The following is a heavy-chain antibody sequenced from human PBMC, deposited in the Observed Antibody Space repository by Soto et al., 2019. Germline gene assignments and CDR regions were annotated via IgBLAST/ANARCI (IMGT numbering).Heavy chain of an antibody. D-gene: IGHD5-12*01. V-gene: IGHV4-34*01. CDR1: GGSFSGYY. J-gene: IGHJ6*03. CDR3: ARVGSGYDWARYYYYMDV. Sequence: QVRLQQWGAGLLKPSETLSLTCAVYGGSFSGYYWSWIRQPPGKGLEWIGEINHSGSTNYNPSLKSRVTISVDTSKNQFSLKLSSVTAADTAVYYCARVGSGYDWARYYYYMDVWGKGTTVTVSS. CDR2: INHSGST.